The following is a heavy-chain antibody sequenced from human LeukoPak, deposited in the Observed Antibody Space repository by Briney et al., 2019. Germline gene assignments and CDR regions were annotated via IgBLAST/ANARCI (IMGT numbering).Heavy chain of an antibody. V-gene: IGHV3-23*01. J-gene: IGHJ4*02. CDR1: GYTFSSYA. CDR2: ISGSGDST. D-gene: IGHD6-6*01. Sequence: GGSLRVSRAVSGYTFSSYAMSWVRQAPGKGLEWVAAISGSGDSTYYADSVKGRFTISRDNSKNTLYLQMNSLRAEDTAVYYCAKDLPVTPRSSPFDYWGQGTLVTVSS. CDR3: AKDLPVTPRSSPFDY.